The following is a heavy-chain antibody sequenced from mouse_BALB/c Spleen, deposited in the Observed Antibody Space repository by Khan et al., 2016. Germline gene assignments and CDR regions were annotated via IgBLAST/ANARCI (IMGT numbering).Heavy chain of an antibody. CDR3: ATTVVAPRFAY. CDR2: ISYSGST. D-gene: IGHD1-1*01. Sequence: EVKLEESGPDLVKPSQSLSLTCTVTGYSITSGYRWHWIRQFPGNKLEWMGYISYSGSTSYNPSLKSRISITRDTSKNQFFLQLNSVTTEDTATYYCATTVVAPRFAYWGQGTLVTVSA. CDR1: GYSITSGYR. V-gene: IGHV3-1*02. J-gene: IGHJ3*01.